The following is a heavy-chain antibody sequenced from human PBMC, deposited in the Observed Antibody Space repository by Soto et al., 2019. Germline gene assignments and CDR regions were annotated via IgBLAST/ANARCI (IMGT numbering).Heavy chain of an antibody. Sequence: EVQLVESGGGLVKPGGSLRLSCAASRFTFSNYSMNWVRQAPGKGLEWVSCISSSSSYIYYADSVKGRFTISRDNAKNSLYLQMNSLRAEDTAVYYCARGVATIHDWYFDLWGRGTLVTVSS. J-gene: IGHJ2*01. CDR3: ARGVATIHDWYFDL. V-gene: IGHV3-21*01. CDR1: RFTFSNYS. CDR2: ISSSSSYI. D-gene: IGHD5-12*01.